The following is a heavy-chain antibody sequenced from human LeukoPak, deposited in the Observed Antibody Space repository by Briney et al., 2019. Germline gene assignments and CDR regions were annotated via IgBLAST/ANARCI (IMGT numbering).Heavy chain of an antibody. Sequence: ASVKVSCKASGYTFTSYYMHWVRQAPGQGLEWMGIINPSGGSTSYAQKFQGRVTMTRDTSTSTVYMELSSLRSEDTAVYYCARDLADYDFWSGYSGGGKPLDYWGQGTLVTVS. CDR3: ARDLADYDFWSGYSGGGKPLDY. CDR1: GYTFTSYY. CDR2: INPSGGST. D-gene: IGHD3-3*01. V-gene: IGHV1-46*01. J-gene: IGHJ4*02.